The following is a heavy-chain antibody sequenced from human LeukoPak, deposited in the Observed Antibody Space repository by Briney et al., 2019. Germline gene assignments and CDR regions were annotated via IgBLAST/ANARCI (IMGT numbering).Heavy chain of an antibody. J-gene: IGHJ4*02. D-gene: IGHD6-6*01. CDR2: ISGSGGST. Sequence: GVLRLSCAASGFTFSSYAMSWVRQAPGKGLEWVSAISGSGGSTYYTDSVKGRFTISRDNSKNTLYLQMNSLKTEDTAVYYCTTDLGRSRIAPRFYYWGQGTLVTVSS. CDR3: TTDLGRSRIAPRFYY. CDR1: GFTFSSYA. V-gene: IGHV3-23*01.